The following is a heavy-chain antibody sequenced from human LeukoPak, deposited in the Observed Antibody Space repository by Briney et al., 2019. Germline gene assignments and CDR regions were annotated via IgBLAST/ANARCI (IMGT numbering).Heavy chain of an antibody. Sequence: SETLSLTCTVSGGSINSDKYYWGWIRQPPEKGLEWIANIYYTGTSFYDPSLKSRVTISIDTSKNQFSLKLSSVTAADTAVYYCAREPLGPFDIWGQGTMVTVSS. V-gene: IGHV4-39*07. CDR1: GGSINSDKYY. CDR2: IYYTGTS. J-gene: IGHJ3*02. CDR3: AREPLGPFDI. D-gene: IGHD7-27*01.